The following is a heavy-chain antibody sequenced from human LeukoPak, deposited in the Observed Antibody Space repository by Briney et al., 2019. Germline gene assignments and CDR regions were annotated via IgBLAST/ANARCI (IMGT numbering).Heavy chain of an antibody. J-gene: IGHJ4*02. CDR2: ISVYNGKT. Sequence: ASVKVSCTASGYDFSSYGISWVRQAPGQGLQWMGWISVYNGKTKYGPLQGRVTMTTDTSTATAYMELRGLSSDDTAMYYCARHMTTVVTSLDYWGQGTLVTVSS. CDR1: GYDFSSYG. V-gene: IGHV1-18*01. CDR3: ARHMTTVVTSLDY. D-gene: IGHD4-23*01.